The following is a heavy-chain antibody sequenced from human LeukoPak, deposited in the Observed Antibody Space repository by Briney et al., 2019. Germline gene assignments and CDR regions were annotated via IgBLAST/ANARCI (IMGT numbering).Heavy chain of an antibody. CDR2: IYYSGST. V-gene: IGHV4-30-4*01. Sequence: SQTLSLTCTVSGGSISSGDYYWSRIRQPPGTGLEWIGYIYYSGSTYYNPSLKSRVTISVDTSKNQFSLKLSSVTAADTAVYYCARVTSYGDYELTDYWGQGTLVTVSS. D-gene: IGHD4-17*01. CDR1: GGSISSGDYY. J-gene: IGHJ4*02. CDR3: ARVTSYGDYELTDY.